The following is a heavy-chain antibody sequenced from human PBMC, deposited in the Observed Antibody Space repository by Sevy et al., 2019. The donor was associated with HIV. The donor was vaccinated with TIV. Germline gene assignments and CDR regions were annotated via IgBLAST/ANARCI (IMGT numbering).Heavy chain of an antibody. CDR1: GLRFSNYN. J-gene: IGHJ6*02. D-gene: IGHD6-13*01. Sequence: GGSLRLSCAASGLRFSNYNMNWVRQAPGQGLEWVACISNSSSYIYYVDSVKGRFTISRDNAKNSLYLQMNSLRAEDTAVYYCACEKEQLVLWPYYGMDVWGQGTTVTVSS. V-gene: IGHV3-21*01. CDR3: ACEKEQLVLWPYYGMDV. CDR2: ISNSSSYI.